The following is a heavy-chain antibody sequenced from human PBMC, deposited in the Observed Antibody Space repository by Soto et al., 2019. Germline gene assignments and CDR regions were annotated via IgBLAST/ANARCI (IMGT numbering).Heavy chain of an antibody. CDR2: ISSSGSTI. Sequence: HPGGSLRLSCAASGFTFSSYEINWVRQAPGKGLEWVSYISSSGSTIYYADSVKGRFTISRDNAKNSLYLQMNSLRAEDTAVYYCARGVVPAAIYYYYGMDVWGQGTTVTVSS. J-gene: IGHJ6*02. V-gene: IGHV3-48*03. CDR3: ARGVVPAAIYYYYGMDV. D-gene: IGHD2-2*01. CDR1: GFTFSSYE.